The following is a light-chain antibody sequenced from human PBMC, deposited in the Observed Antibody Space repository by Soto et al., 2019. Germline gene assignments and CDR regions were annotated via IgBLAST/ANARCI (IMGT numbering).Light chain of an antibody. CDR2: RNN. J-gene: IGLJ3*02. V-gene: IGLV1-44*01. Sequence: QAVVTQPPSASGTPGQSVTISCSGSRSNIGSNPVQWYLQVPGTAPKLLIYRNNERPSGVPDRFSGSKSGTSASLAISGLQSEDEADYHCATWDDGLYGPVFGGGTKLTVL. CDR1: RSNIGSNP. CDR3: ATWDDGLYGPV.